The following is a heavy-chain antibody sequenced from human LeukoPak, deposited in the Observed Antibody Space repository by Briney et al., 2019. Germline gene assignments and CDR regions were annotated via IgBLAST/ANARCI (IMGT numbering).Heavy chain of an antibody. D-gene: IGHD2-2*01. J-gene: IGHJ6*04. CDR2: INQSGST. Sequence: PSETLSLTCAVYGGSFSGYYWSWIRQPPGKGLEWIGEINQSGSTNYNPSLNSRVTISVDTSKNQFSLKLRSVTAAATAVYYCAREDVVVVPAAMFGPYYYYYYGMDVWGKGTTVTVSS. V-gene: IGHV4-34*01. CDR1: GGSFSGYY. CDR3: AREDVVVVPAAMFGPYYYYYYGMDV.